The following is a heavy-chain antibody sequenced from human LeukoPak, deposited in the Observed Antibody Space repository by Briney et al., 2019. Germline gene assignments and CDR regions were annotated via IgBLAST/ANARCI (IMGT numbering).Heavy chain of an antibody. CDR1: GGTFSSYT. Sequence: SVKVSCKASGGTFSSYTISWVRQAPGQGLEWMGRIIPILGIANYAQKFQGRVTITADKSTSTAYMELSSLRSEDTAVYYCAKDLRWLQGLFDYWGQGTLVTVSS. CDR3: AKDLRWLQGLFDY. V-gene: IGHV1-69*04. J-gene: IGHJ4*02. D-gene: IGHD5-24*01. CDR2: IIPILGIA.